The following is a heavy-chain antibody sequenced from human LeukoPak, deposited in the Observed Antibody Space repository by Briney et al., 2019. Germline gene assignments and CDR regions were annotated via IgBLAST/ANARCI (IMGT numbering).Heavy chain of an antibody. D-gene: IGHD4-17*01. CDR2: INHSGYT. Sequence: SETLSLTCAVSGVSFNDYYWSWVRQTPGQGLEWIGEINHSGYTNDSPSLKSRVTLSIDTSRKQFSLNLRSVTVADSGIYYCTRMTTGHDYWGQGTLVTVSS. V-gene: IGHV4-34*01. CDR3: TRMTTGHDY. CDR1: GVSFNDYY. J-gene: IGHJ4*02.